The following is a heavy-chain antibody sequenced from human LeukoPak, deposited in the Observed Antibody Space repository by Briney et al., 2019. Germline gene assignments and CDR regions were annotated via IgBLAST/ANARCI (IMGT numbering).Heavy chain of an antibody. CDR1: GGSISSGDYY. V-gene: IGHV4-30-2*01. Sequence: PSETLSLTCTVSGGSISSGDYYWSWIRQPPGKGLEWIGYIYHSGSTYYNPSLKSRVTISVDRSKNQFSLKLSSVTAADTAVYYCARSGGVWSGYYGFDPWGQGTLVTVSS. CDR3: ARSGGVWSGYYGFDP. D-gene: IGHD3-3*01. CDR2: IYHSGST. J-gene: IGHJ5*02.